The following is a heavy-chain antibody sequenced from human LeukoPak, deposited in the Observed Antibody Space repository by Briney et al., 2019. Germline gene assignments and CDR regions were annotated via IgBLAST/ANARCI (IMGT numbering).Heavy chain of an antibody. CDR3: ARRGEVGETAFDI. CDR1: GYGFTSYW. V-gene: IGHV5-51*01. D-gene: IGHD1-26*01. Sequence: GESLKISCKGSGYGFTSYWIGGVRQMPGKGLAGMGIIYPGGSDTRYNPSFQGQVIISADKSISTAYLQWSRLKASGTAMYYCARRGEVGETAFDIWGQGTMVTVSS. CDR2: IYPGGSDT. J-gene: IGHJ3*02.